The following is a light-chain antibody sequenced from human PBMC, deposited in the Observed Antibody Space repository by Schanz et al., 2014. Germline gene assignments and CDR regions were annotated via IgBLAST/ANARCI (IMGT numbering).Light chain of an antibody. CDR3: AMHTTYNTLKGV. V-gene: IGLV2-14*03. Sequence: QSVLTQPASVSGSPGQSITISCTGTASDIGSYNYVSWYQHHPARAPKLLIYDVNNRPSGVSNRFSGSKSGNTASLTISGLQAEDEADYFCAMHTTYNTLKGVFGGGTKLTVL. CDR2: DVN. J-gene: IGLJ3*02. CDR1: ASDIGSYNY.